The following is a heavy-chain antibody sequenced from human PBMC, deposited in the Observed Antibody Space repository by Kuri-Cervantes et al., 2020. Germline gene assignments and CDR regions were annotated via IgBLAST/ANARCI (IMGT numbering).Heavy chain of an antibody. CDR2: IYSSGST. CDR1: GGFISSYY. V-gene: IGHV4-4*07. CDR3: AREGGMVRGVRPYYFYMDV. Sequence: GSLRLSCSVSGGFISSYYWSWIRQPAGKGLEWIGRIYSSGSTSYNPSLKSRVTISVDTSKNQLSLKLNSVIAADTAVYYCAREGGMVRGVRPYYFYMDVWGKGTTVTVSS. D-gene: IGHD3-10*01. J-gene: IGHJ6*03.